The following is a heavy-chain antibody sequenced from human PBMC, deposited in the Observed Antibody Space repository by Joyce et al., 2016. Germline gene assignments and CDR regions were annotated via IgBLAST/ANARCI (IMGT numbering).Heavy chain of an antibody. D-gene: IGHD6-19*01. V-gene: IGHV3-23*01. J-gene: IGHJ4*02. CDR2: ISGSADST. Sequence: EVQLLESGGGLVQSGGCLRLSCAASGFTFNSYVMSGVRQAPGKGLEWVSSISGSADSTYYADSVKGRFTISRDNSKNTLFLQMNSLRAEDTAVYYCATSGWYGDYWGQGTLVTVSS. CDR3: ATSGWYGDY. CDR1: GFTFNSYV.